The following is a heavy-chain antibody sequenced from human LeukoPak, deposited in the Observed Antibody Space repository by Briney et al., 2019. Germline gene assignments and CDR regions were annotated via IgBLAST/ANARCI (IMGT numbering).Heavy chain of an antibody. CDR3: ARAAIDILPYRHYFDY. CDR2: IYPGDSDT. Sequence: GESLKISCKGSGYSFTSYWIGWVRQMPGKGLEWMGIIYPGDSDTRYSPSFQGQVTISADKSISTAYLQWSSLKASDTAMYYCARAAIDILPYRHYFDYWGQGTLVTVSS. J-gene: IGHJ4*02. V-gene: IGHV5-51*01. CDR1: GYSFTSYW. D-gene: IGHD3-9*01.